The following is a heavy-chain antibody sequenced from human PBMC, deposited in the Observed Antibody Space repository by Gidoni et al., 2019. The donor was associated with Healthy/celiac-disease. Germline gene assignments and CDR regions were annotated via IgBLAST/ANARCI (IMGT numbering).Heavy chain of an antibody. V-gene: IGHV3-66*01. D-gene: IGHD6-19*01. J-gene: IGHJ4*02. CDR1: GFTVSSNY. CDR2: IYSGGST. CDR3: ARDRSVDSSGWYYDY. Sequence: EVQLVESGGGLVQPGGSLRLSCAASGFTVSSNYLSWVRQAPGKGLEGVSVIYSGGSTYYADSVKGRFTISRDNSKNTLYLQMNSLRAEDTAVYYCARDRSVDSSGWYYDYWGQGTLVTVSS.